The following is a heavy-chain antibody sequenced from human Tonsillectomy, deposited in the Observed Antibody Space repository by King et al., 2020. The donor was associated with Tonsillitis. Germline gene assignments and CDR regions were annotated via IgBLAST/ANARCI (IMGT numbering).Heavy chain of an antibody. V-gene: IGHV2-70*15. CDR2: IDWDDDK. CDR1: GFSLSTSGMC. Sequence: ITLKESGPALVKPTQTLTLTCTFSGFSLSTSGMCVSWIRQPPGKALEWLARIDWDDDKYYSTSLKTRLTISKDTSKNQVVLTMTKLDPVDTAPYYCARAKYSGIYPSSFDYWGQGTLVTVSS. J-gene: IGHJ4*02. D-gene: IGHD1-26*01. CDR3: ARAKYSGIYPSSFDY.